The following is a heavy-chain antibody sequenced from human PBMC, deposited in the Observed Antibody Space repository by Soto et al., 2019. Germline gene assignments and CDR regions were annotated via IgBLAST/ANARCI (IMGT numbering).Heavy chain of an antibody. Sequence: QVQLQESGLGLVKPSQTLSLTCTVSGGSISSGGYYWSWIRQHPGKGLEWIGYIYYSGSTYYNPSLKSRVTISVDTSKNQFSLKLSSVTAADTAVYYCARSDVRADIVVVPAAIFDYWGQGTLVTVSS. V-gene: IGHV4-31*03. D-gene: IGHD2-2*02. CDR2: IYYSGST. J-gene: IGHJ4*02. CDR3: ARSDVRADIVVVPAAIFDY. CDR1: GGSISSGGYY.